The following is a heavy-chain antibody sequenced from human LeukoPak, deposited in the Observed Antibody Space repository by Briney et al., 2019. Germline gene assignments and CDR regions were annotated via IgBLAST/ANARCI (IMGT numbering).Heavy chain of an antibody. CDR2: INPNSGGT. CDR1: GYTFTGYY. D-gene: IGHD1-26*01. J-gene: IGHJ3*02. Sequence: ASVKVSCKASGYTFTGYYMHWVRQAPGQGLEWMGWINPNSGGTNYAQKFQGRVTMTRDTSISTAHMELSRLRSDETAVYYCARSGVGGGSYYLGPAFYAFDIWGQGTMVTVSS. CDR3: ARSGVGGGSYYLGPAFYAFDI. V-gene: IGHV1-2*02.